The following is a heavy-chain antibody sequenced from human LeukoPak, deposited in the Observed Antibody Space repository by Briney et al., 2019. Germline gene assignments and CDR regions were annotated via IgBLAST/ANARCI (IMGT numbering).Heavy chain of an antibody. D-gene: IGHD4-17*01. CDR2: IYSGGST. V-gene: IGHV3-53*01. Sequence: PGGSLRLSCVASGFTFSSYWMHWVRQAPGKGLEWVSLIYSGGSTYYTDSVKGRFTISRDNSKNTLYLQMNSLRAEDTAVYYCARAPTVTAFFDCWGQGTLVTVSS. CDR1: GFTFSSYW. CDR3: ARAPTVTAFFDC. J-gene: IGHJ4*02.